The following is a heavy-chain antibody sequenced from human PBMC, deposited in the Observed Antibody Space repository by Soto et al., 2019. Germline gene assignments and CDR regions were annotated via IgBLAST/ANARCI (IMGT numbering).Heavy chain of an antibody. Sequence: GSLRLSCAASGFTFSSYAMSWVRQAPGRGLEWVSAISGSGGSTYYADSVKGRFTISRDNSKNTLYLQMNSLRAEDTAVYYCAKDRSMVRGVIIASDAFDIWGQGTMVTVSS. J-gene: IGHJ3*02. V-gene: IGHV3-23*01. CDR3: AKDRSMVRGVIIASDAFDI. CDR1: GFTFSSYA. D-gene: IGHD3-10*01. CDR2: ISGSGGST.